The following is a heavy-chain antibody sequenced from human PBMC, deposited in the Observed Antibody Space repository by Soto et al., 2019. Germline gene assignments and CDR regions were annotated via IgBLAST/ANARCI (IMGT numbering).Heavy chain of an antibody. CDR1: GDSISSYY. J-gene: IGHJ4*02. CDR3: ATLPPRVVVSVLPIPT. V-gene: IGHV4-59*07. D-gene: IGHD2-21*01. Sequence: PPDTLSLTCAVSGDSISSYYWTWIRQPPGKGLEWIGDMYNNGNTFYNPSLKGRVSIPVATSNNHFSLKLKSLATQDTAMYYCATLPPRVVVSVLPIPTWGQGTQVTVSS. CDR2: MYNNGNT.